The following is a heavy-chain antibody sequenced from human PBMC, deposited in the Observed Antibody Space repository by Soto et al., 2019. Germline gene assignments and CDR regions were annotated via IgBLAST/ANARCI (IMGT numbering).Heavy chain of an antibody. CDR3: TRGGVPYVDH. CDR1: GFSFSNDG. Sequence: QVHLVESGGGVVQPGRSLRLSCAASGFSFSNDGMHWVRQAPGKGLEWVAVISSEGSEKYYGDFVKGRFTSSRDNSKNTLYLHMDSLIPEDTVVYYCTRGGVPYVDHWGQGTLGTVSA. J-gene: IGHJ4*02. V-gene: IGHV3-30-3*01. CDR2: ISSEGSEK.